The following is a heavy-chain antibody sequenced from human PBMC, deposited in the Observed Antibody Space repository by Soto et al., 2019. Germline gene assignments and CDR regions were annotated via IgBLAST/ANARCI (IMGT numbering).Heavy chain of an antibody. CDR2: ISGSGGST. Sequence: HPGGSLRLSCAASGFTFSSYAMTWVRQAPGKGLEWVSTISGSGGSTYYADSVKGRFTISRDNSKNTLYVQMNSLRAEDTAVYYCARTISGTADLDYWGQGTLVTVSS. J-gene: IGHJ4*02. CDR1: GFTFSSYA. V-gene: IGHV3-23*01. CDR3: ARTISGTADLDY. D-gene: IGHD1-20*01.